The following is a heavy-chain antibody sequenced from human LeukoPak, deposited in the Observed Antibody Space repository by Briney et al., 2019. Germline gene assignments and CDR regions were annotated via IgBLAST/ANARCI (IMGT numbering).Heavy chain of an antibody. CDR3: VRDDTGTDQNYYGMDV. V-gene: IGHV3-7*01. D-gene: IGHD1/OR15-1a*01. Sequence: PGGSLRLSCVVSGFTFSNFWMSWVRQAPGKGLEWVANIKVDGSEKYYAESVKGRFTISRDNAENSLYLQMNSLRAEDTAVYYCVRDDTGTDQNYYGMDVWGQGTTVTVSS. CDR1: GFTFSNFW. CDR2: IKVDGSEK. J-gene: IGHJ6*02.